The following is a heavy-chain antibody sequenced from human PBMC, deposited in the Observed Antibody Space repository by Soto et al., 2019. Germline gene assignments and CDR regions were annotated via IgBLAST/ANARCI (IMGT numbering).Heavy chain of an antibody. D-gene: IGHD3-16*01. Sequence: EVQLVESGGGLVQPGRSLRLSCAASGFTFDDYAMHWVRQAPGKGLEWVSGISWNSGSIGYADSVKGRFTISRDNAKNSLYLQMTSLRAEDTALYYCAKDRSSNHGWGSYWGQGTLVTVSS. V-gene: IGHV3-9*01. CDR3: AKDRSSNHGWGSY. CDR2: ISWNSGSI. CDR1: GFTFDDYA. J-gene: IGHJ4*02.